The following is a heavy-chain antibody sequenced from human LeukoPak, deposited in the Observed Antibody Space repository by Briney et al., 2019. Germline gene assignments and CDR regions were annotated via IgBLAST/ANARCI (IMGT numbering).Heavy chain of an antibody. Sequence: PGGSLRLSCAASGFTFSSYWMHWVRQAPGKGLVWVSRINSDGSSTSYADSVKGRFTISRDNAKNTLYLQMNSLRAEDTAVYYCQRGVYDSSGYFLNYYYGMDVWGQGTTVTVSS. CDR2: INSDGSST. J-gene: IGHJ6*02. CDR3: QRGVYDSSGYFLNYYYGMDV. CDR1: GFTFSSYW. D-gene: IGHD3-22*01. V-gene: IGHV3-74*01.